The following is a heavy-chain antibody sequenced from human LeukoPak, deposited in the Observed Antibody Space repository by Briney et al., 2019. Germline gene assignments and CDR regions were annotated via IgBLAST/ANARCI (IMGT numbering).Heavy chain of an antibody. V-gene: IGHV1-18*01. CDR2: ISAYNGNT. Sequence: ASVKVFCKASGYTFTSYGISWVRQAPGQGLEWMGWISAYNGNTNYAQKLQGRVTMTTDTSTSTAYMELRSLRSDDTAVYYCARPADSGSLNYYYYGMDVWGQGTTVTVSS. CDR3: ARPADSGSLNYYYYGMDV. J-gene: IGHJ6*02. CDR1: GYTFTSYG. D-gene: IGHD1-26*01.